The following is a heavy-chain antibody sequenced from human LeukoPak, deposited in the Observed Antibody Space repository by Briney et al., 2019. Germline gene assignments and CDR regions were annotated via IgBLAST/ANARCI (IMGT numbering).Heavy chain of an antibody. J-gene: IGHJ4*02. D-gene: IGHD3-16*02. Sequence: SETLSLTCTVSGGSISSYYWSWIRQPPGKGLEWIGYIHYSGSTNYNPSLKSRVTISVDTSKNQFSLKLSSVTAADTAVYYCARFNVWGSYRSPVDYWGQGTLVTVSS. CDR2: IHYSGST. CDR3: ARFNVWGSYRSPVDY. CDR1: GGSISSYY. V-gene: IGHV4-59*12.